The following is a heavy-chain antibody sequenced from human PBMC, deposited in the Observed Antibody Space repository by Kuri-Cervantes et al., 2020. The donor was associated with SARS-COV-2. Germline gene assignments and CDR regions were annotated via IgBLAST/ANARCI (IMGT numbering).Heavy chain of an antibody. CDR1: GYIFTSHN. CDR2: LNPSGGSR. J-gene: IGHJ4*02. D-gene: IGHD3-10*01. V-gene: IGHV1-46*01. CDR3: AREYYYDSGRYYGAFDH. Sequence: ASVKVSCKASGYIFTSHNMHWVRQAPGQGLEWMGMLNPSGGSRINTQKFQGRLTMTRDTPTSTVYMELSSLRSDDTAVYYCAREYYYDSGRYYGAFDHWGQGTPVTVSS.